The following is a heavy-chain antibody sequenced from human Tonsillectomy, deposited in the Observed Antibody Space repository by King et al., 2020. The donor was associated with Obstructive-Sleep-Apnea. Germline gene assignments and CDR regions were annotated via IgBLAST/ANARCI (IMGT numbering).Heavy chain of an antibody. V-gene: IGHV3-9*01. CDR1: GFNSNDYA. Sequence: VQLVESGGGLVQPGRSLRLSCAASGFNSNDYAMHWVRQAPGKGLEWVSGIYWDGSRTGYADFVKGRFTISSDNAKSSLYLQMNNLKAEDTAVYYCGKDISPGGMDVWGQGTTVTVSS. CDR3: GKDISPGGMDV. CDR2: IYWDGSRT. J-gene: IGHJ6*02. D-gene: IGHD1-14*01.